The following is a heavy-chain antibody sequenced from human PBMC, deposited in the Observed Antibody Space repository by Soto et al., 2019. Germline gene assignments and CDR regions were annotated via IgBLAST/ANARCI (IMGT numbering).Heavy chain of an antibody. CDR1: GGTFSSYA. CDR2: IIPIFATA. V-gene: IGHV1-69*01. D-gene: IGHD2-2*01. CDR3: ARSVSFRYQLLKRGMDV. J-gene: IGHJ6*02. Sequence: QVQLVQSGAEVKKPGSSVKVSCKASGGTFSSYAISWVRQAPGQGLEWMGGIIPIFATANYAQKFQGRVMITVDESTSTAYMELSSLRSEDPAVYYCARSVSFRYQLLKRGMDVWGQGTTVTVSS.